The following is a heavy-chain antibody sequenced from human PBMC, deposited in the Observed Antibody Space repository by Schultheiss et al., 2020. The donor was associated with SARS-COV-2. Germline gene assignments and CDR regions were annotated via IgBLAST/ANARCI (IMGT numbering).Heavy chain of an antibody. Sequence: SQTLSLTCAVYGGSFSGYYWSWIRQPAGKGLEWIGRIYTSGSTNYNPSLKSRVTMSVDTSKNQFSLKLSSVTAADTAVYYCARSGYGDYPGDWGQGTLVTVSS. CDR1: GGSFSGYY. V-gene: IGHV4-59*10. D-gene: IGHD4-17*01. CDR3: ARSGYGDYPGD. CDR2: IYTSGST. J-gene: IGHJ4*02.